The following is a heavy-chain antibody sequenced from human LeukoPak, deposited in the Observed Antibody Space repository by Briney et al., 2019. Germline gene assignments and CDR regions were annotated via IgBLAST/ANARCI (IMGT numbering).Heavy chain of an antibody. CDR3: ARGGCGSYYDWFDP. J-gene: IGHJ5*02. Sequence: SETLSLTCTVSGGSISSYYWSWIRQPPGKGLEWIGYIYYSGSTNYNPSLKSRVTISVDTSKNQFSLKLSSVTAADTAVYYCARGGCGSYYDWFDPWGQGTLVTVSS. D-gene: IGHD1-26*01. V-gene: IGHV4-59*01. CDR2: IYYSGST. CDR1: GGSISSYY.